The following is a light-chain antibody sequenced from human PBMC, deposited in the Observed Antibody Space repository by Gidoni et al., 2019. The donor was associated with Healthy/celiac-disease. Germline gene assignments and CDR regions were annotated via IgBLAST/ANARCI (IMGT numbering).Light chain of an antibody. CDR3: QAWDSSTAVV. J-gene: IGLJ2*01. V-gene: IGLV3-1*01. Sequence: SYELTHPPSVSVSPGQTASITCSGDKLGDKYTCWYQQRPGQSPVLVIYQDSKRPSGIPERFSGSNSGNTATLTISGTQAMDEADYYCQAWDSSTAVVFGGGTKLTVV. CDR1: KLGDKY. CDR2: QDS.